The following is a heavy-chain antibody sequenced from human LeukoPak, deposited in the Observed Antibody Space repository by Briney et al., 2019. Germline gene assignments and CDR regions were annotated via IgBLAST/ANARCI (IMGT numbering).Heavy chain of an antibody. CDR3: AMGGYSYGYSCWYFDL. CDR1: GGSISSYY. CDR2: IYYSGST. V-gene: IGHV4-59*01. Sequence: PSETLSLTCTVSGGSISSYYWSWIRQPPGKGLEWIGYIYYSGSTNYNPSLKSRVTISVDTSKNQFSLKLSSVTAADTAVYYCAMGGYSYGYSCWYFDLWGRGTLVTVSS. D-gene: IGHD5-18*01. J-gene: IGHJ2*01.